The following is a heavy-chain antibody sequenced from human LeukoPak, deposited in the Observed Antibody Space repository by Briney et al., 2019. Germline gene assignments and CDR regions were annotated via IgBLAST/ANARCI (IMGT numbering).Heavy chain of an antibody. Sequence: GGSLRLSCAASGFTFSSYSMNWVRQAPGKGLEWVSSISSSSSYIYYADSVKGRFTISRDNAKNSLYLQMNSLRAEDTAVYYCARGGLTAYIAAPGVIGNYYYYYMDVWGKGTTVTVSS. CDR1: GFTFSSYS. CDR2: ISSSSSYI. J-gene: IGHJ6*03. V-gene: IGHV3-21*01. D-gene: IGHD6-6*01. CDR3: ARGGLTAYIAAPGVIGNYYYYYMDV.